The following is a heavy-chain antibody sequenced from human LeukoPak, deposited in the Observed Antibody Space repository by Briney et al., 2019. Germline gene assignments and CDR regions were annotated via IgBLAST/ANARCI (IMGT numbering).Heavy chain of an antibody. D-gene: IGHD6-19*01. CDR3: VCGQPNQWLRGV. Sequence: GGSLRLSCAASGFTFSTYGMHWVRQAPGKGLEWVTFIQYDGSNKYDADSVKGRFTISRDNSKNTLYLQMNSLRAEDTAVYYCVCGQPNQWLRGVWGKGTTVTVSS. V-gene: IGHV3-30*02. CDR1: GFTFSTYG. CDR2: IQYDGSNK. J-gene: IGHJ6*04.